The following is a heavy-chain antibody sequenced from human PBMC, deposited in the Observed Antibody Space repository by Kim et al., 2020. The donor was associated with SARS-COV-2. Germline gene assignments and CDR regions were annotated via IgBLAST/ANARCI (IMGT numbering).Heavy chain of an antibody. CDR3: AKDRGLWDAFDI. Sequence: YYADSVKGRFTISRDNSKTTLYLQMNSLRAEDTAVYYCAKDRGLWDAFDIWGQGTMVTVSS. J-gene: IGHJ3*02. V-gene: IGHV3-33*06. D-gene: IGHD5-18*01.